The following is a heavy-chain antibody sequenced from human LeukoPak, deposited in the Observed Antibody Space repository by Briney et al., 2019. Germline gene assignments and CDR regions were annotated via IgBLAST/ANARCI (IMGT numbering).Heavy chain of an antibody. V-gene: IGHV3-23*01. CDR2: ISGSST. J-gene: IGHJ4*02. CDR1: GFTFSNYA. CDR3: AKGVSSLTFSFDY. Sequence: GGSLRLSCAASGFTFSNYAMSWVRQAPGKGLEWVSSISGSSTYYADSVKGRFTISRDNSKNTLYLQMNNLRAEDTAIYYCAKGVSSLTFSFDYWGQGTLVTVSS. D-gene: IGHD6-13*01.